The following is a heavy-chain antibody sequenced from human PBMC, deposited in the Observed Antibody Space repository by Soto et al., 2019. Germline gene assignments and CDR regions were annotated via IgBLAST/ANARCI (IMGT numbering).Heavy chain of an antibody. Sequence: QVRLVQSGPELKDPGASVRISCTPFGFPLARYYIHWVRQAPGQGPEWIGYISGNGDSTAYSQKFKGRVTITIGSMGLSSLRSDDAAMYYCARERDFGELSYDLWGQGTLVTVSS. CDR3: ARERDFGELSYDL. V-gene: IGHV1-46*01. CDR1: GFPLARYY. D-gene: IGHD3-10*01. J-gene: IGHJ5*02. CDR2: ISGNGDST.